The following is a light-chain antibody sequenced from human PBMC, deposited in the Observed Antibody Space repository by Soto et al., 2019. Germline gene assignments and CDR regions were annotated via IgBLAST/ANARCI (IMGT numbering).Light chain of an antibody. J-gene: IGLJ2*01. CDR3: SSYTSRSTVV. Sequence: QSVLTQPASVSGSPGQSITISCTGSSSDVGNYNYVSWYQHHPGKAPKLMIYEVSNRPSGVSYRFSGSKSGNTASLTISGLQAEDEADYYCSSYTSRSTVVFGGGTQLTVL. CDR2: EVS. V-gene: IGLV2-14*01. CDR1: SSDVGNYNY.